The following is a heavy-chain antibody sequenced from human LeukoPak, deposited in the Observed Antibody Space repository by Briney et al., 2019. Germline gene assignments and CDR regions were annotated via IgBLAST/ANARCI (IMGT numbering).Heavy chain of an antibody. J-gene: IGHJ1*01. V-gene: IGHV3-30*03. CDR3: ARRTMTTSTVRYFHH. D-gene: IGHD4-11*01. Sequence: GGSLRLSCAASGFTFSSYGMHWVRQAPGKGLEWVALISYDGSNKQYADSVKGRFAISRDNSKNTLFLQMNSLRAEDTAVYYCARRTMTTSTVRYFHHWGQGTLVTVSS. CDR2: ISYDGSNK. CDR1: GFTFSSYG.